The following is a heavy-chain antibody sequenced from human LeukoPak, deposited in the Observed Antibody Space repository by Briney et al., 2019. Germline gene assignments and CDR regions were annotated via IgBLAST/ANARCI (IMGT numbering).Heavy chain of an antibody. V-gene: IGHV1-18*01. CDR2: ISAYNGNT. CDR1: GYTFTSYG. D-gene: IGHD6-19*01. J-gene: IGHJ6*02. CDR3: ARVSMYSSGWYGDYYHYYGMDV. Sequence: ASVKVSCKASGYTFTSYGISWVRQAPGQGLEWMGWISAYNGNTNYAQKLQGRVTMTTDTSTSTAYMELRSLRSDDTAVYYCARVSMYSSGWYGDYYHYYGMDVWGQGTTVTVSS.